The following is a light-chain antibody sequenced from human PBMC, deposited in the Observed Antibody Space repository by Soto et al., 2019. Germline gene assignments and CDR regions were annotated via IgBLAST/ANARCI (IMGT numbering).Light chain of an antibody. J-gene: IGLJ1*01. CDR2: DVT. Sequence: QSALTQPASVSGSLGQSITICCTGTSSDVGGCNYVSCYQQFPGQAPNLIIYDVTNRPSGVSSRFSGSKSGNRASLPISGLQAEDEADNYCSSYTTPPPSCVSGTGTKVT. CDR1: SSDVGGCNY. V-gene: IGLV2-14*03. CDR3: SSYTTPPPSCV.